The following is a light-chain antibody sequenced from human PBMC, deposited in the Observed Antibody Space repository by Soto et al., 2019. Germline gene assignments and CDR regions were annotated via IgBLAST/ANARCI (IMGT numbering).Light chain of an antibody. CDR1: QSVSSY. Sequence: EIVLTQSPATLSLSPGERATLSCRASQSVSSYLAWYQQKPGQAPRLLIYDASNRATRIPARFSGSGSGTDFTLTISRLEPEDFAVYYCQQRSNWPPWLTFGPGPKVDIK. CDR2: DAS. V-gene: IGKV3-11*01. J-gene: IGKJ3*01. CDR3: QQRSNWPPWLT.